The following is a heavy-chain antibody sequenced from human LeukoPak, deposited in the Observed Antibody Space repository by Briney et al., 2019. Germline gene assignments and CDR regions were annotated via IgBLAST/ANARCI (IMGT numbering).Heavy chain of an antibody. J-gene: IGHJ4*02. Sequence: GASVTVSFLASAYTFTSHEIHWVRQAPALGREGMGWMNPNSGSTGYAQKFQGRVSITMDSAITKAYMDLSSLTSEDPAVYYCATPAPFYPGRNTYAGGDWGQGTLVTVSS. V-gene: IGHV1-8*01. CDR1: AYTFTSHE. CDR3: ATPAPFYPGRNTYAGGD. D-gene: IGHD2-15*01. CDR2: MNPNSGST.